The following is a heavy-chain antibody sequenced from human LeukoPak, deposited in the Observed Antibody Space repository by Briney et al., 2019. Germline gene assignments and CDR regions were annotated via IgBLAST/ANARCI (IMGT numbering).Heavy chain of an antibody. CDR3: AHGAMYQLDY. CDR2: IRNSGNTI. CDR1: GFTLSSYN. Sequence: PGGSLRLSCAVSGFTLSSYNMNWVRQAPGKGLEWVSYIRNSGNTIYYADSVKGRFTISRDPAKNSLYLQMNSLRAEDTAVYYCAHGAMYQLDYWGQGTLVTVSS. D-gene: IGHD2-2*01. V-gene: IGHV3-48*01. J-gene: IGHJ4*02.